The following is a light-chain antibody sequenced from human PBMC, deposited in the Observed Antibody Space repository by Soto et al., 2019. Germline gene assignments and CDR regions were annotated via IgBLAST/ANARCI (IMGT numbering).Light chain of an antibody. V-gene: IGKV2-28*01. CDR3: MPAVYTRT. CDR2: LGS. Sequence: DTVMTQSPRSLPVTPGEPASISCRSSQSLLHSNGYNYLDWYLQKPGQSPQLLIYLGSNRASGVPDRFSGSGSGTDFTLKTSRVADADVGVYYCMPAVYTRTFGPGIKVDIK. CDR1: QSLLHSNGYNY. J-gene: IGKJ1*01.